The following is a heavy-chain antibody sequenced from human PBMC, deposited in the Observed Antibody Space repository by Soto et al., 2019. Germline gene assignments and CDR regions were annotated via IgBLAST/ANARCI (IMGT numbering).Heavy chain of an antibody. D-gene: IGHD3-22*01. J-gene: IGHJ4*02. Sequence: SETLSLTCTVSGGSISSYYWSWIRQPPGKGLEWIGYIYYSGSTNYNPSLKSQVTISVDTSRNLFSLKLSSVTAADTSFYYCALYPYYYDSSGPSSIDYWGQGTLVTVSS. V-gene: IGHV4-59*01. CDR2: IYYSGST. CDR3: ALYPYYYDSSGPSSIDY. CDR1: GGSISSYY.